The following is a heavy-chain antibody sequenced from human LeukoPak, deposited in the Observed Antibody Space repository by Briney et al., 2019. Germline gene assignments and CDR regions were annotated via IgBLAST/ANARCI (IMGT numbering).Heavy chain of an antibody. CDR3: AVIAAAGRDWFDP. Sequence: SETLSLTCTVSGGSISSSSYYWGWIRQPPGKGLEWIGSIYYSGSTNYNPSLKSRVTISVDTSKNQFSLKLSSVTAADTAVYYCAVIAAAGRDWFDPWGQGTLVTVSS. J-gene: IGHJ5*02. D-gene: IGHD6-13*01. V-gene: IGHV4-39*07. CDR1: GGSISSSSYY. CDR2: IYYSGST.